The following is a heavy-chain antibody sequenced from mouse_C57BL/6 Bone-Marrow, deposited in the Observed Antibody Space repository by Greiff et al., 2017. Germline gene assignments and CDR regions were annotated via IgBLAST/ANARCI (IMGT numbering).Heavy chain of an antibody. D-gene: IGHD1-1*01. CDR1: GYTFTSYW. CDR2: IHPNSGST. J-gene: IGHJ1*03. CDR3: ARGGYGSYWYFDV. Sequence: VKLQQPGAELVKPGASVKLSCKASGYTFTSYWMHWVKQRPGQGLAWIGMIHPNSGSTNYNEKFKSKATLTVDKSSSTAYMQLSSLTSEDSAVYYCARGGYGSYWYFDVWGTGTTVTVSS. V-gene: IGHV1-64*01.